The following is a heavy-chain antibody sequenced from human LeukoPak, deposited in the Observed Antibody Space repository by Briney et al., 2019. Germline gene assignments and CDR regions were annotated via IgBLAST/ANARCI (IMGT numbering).Heavy chain of an antibody. J-gene: IGHJ4*02. V-gene: IGHV4-34*01. CDR2: INHSGST. D-gene: IGHD3-22*01. CDR3: VREGYDSSGYFLDY. CDR1: GGSFSGYY. Sequence: PSETLSLTCAVYGGSFSGYYWSWIRQPPGKGLEWIGEINHSGSTNYNPSLKSRVTVSVDTSKNQCSLKLSSVTAADAAVYYCVREGYDSSGYFLDYWGQGTLVTVSS.